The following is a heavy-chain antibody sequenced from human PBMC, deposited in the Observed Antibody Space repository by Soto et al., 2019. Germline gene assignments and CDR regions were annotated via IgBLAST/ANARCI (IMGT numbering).Heavy chain of an antibody. CDR1: GYTFTSYA. D-gene: IGHD3-10*01. J-gene: IGHJ4*02. V-gene: IGHV1-3*05. CDR3: AITLLWFVELSVDY. CDR2: INAGNGNT. Sequence: QVQLVQSGAEEKKPGASVKVSCKASGYTFTSYAMHWVRQAPGQRLEWMGWINAGNGNTKYSQKFQGRVTITRDTSARPAYMELSSLRSEDTAGYYCAITLLWFVELSVDYWGQGTLVTVSS.